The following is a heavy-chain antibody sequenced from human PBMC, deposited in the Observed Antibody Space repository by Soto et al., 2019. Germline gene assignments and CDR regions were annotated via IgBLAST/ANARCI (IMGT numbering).Heavy chain of an antibody. Sequence: PSETLSLTCTVSGGSISSSSYYWGGIRQPPGKGLEWIGSIYYSGRTYYYPSLKSRVTISVDTSKNQFSLKLSSLTAADTAVYYFAKSTYGSGSPTRGSFDYWGQGTLVTVSS. CDR2: IYYSGRT. J-gene: IGHJ4*02. V-gene: IGHV4-39*01. CDR1: GGSISSSSYY. D-gene: IGHD3-10*01. CDR3: AKSTYGSGSPTRGSFDY.